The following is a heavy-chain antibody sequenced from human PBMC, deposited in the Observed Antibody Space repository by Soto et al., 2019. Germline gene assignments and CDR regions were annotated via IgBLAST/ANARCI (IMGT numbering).Heavy chain of an antibody. Sequence: SQTLSLTCAISWDSVSSNSAASNWIRQSPSRGLEWLGRTYYRSKWYNDDAVSVKSRITINPDTSKNQFSLQLNSVTPEDTVVYYSARVELAAAGLNFDYWGQGTLVTVSS. V-gene: IGHV6-1*01. CDR3: ARVELAAAGLNFDY. J-gene: IGHJ4*02. CDR1: WDSVSSNSAA. D-gene: IGHD6-13*01. CDR2: TYYRSKWYN.